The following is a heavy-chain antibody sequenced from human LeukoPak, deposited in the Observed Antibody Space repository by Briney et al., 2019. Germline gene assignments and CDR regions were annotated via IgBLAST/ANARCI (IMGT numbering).Heavy chain of an antibody. CDR2: ISAYNGNT. CDR1: GYTFTSYG. V-gene: IGHV1-18*01. Sequence: GASAKVSCKASGYTFTSYGISWVRQAPGQGLEWMGWISAYNGNTNYAQKLQGRVTMTTDTSTSTAYMELRSLRSDDTAVYYCARVGYVDYSLIKDYYYYYMDVWGKGTTVTVSS. D-gene: IGHD4-17*01. J-gene: IGHJ6*03. CDR3: ARVGYVDYSLIKDYYYYYMDV.